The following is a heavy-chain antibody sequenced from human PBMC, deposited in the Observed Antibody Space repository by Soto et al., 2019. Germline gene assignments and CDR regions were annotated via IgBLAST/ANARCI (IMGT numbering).Heavy chain of an antibody. D-gene: IGHD3-9*01. CDR2: MNPNSGNT. CDR3: AAAQFTVLRYFDWLRQFDP. CDR1: GYTFTSYD. Sequence: SVKVSCKASGYTFTSYDINWVRQATGQGLEWMGWMNPNSGNTGYAQKFQGRVTMTRNTSISTAYMELSSLRSEDTAVYYCAAAQFTVLRYFDWLRQFDPWGQGTLVTVSS. J-gene: IGHJ5*02. V-gene: IGHV1-8*01.